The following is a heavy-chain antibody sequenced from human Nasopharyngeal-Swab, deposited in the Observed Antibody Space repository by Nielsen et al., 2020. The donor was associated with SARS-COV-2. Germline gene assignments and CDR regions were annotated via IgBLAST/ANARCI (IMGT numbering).Heavy chain of an antibody. V-gene: IGHV3-23*01. D-gene: IGHD6-13*01. CDR1: GFSFSTYA. CDR2: ISGSGGDP. J-gene: IGHJ4*02. Sequence: GESLKISCAASGFSFSTYAMSWVRQAPGKGLEWVSAISGSGGDPYYADFVKGRFTISRDNSKNTLYLRMNRLRAEDTAVYYCAKDGSSSPTYWGQGTLVTVSS. CDR3: AKDGSSSPTY.